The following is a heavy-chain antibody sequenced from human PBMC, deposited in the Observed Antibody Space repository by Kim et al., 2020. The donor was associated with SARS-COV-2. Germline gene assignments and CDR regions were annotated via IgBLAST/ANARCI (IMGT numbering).Heavy chain of an antibody. CDR1: GFTFSSYA. V-gene: IGHV3-23*01. CDR3: AKRGALRWYFDP. Sequence: GGSLRLSCAASGFTFSSYAMSWVRQAPGKGLEWVSAISGSGGSTYDADSVKGRFTISRDNSKNTLYLQMNSLRVEDTALYYCAKRGALRWYFDPWGRGTLVTVSS. J-gene: IGHJ2*01. CDR2: ISGSGGST. D-gene: IGHD1-26*01.